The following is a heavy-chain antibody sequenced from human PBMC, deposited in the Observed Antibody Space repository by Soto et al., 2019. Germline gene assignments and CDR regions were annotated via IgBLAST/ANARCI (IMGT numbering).Heavy chain of an antibody. J-gene: IGHJ3*02. CDR3: ASASYYDSSGYPDAFDI. Sequence: VASVKVSCKASGGTFSSYAISWVRQAPGQGLEWMGGIIPIFGTANYAQKFQGRVTITADESTSTAYMELSSLRSEDTAVYYCASASYYDSSGYPDAFDIWGQGTMVTVSS. V-gene: IGHV1-69*13. CDR2: IIPIFGTA. CDR1: GGTFSSYA. D-gene: IGHD3-22*01.